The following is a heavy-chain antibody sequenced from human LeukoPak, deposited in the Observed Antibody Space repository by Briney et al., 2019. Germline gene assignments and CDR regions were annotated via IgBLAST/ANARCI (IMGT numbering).Heavy chain of an antibody. V-gene: IGHV3-21*01. CDR3: ARMSGYYDY. J-gene: IGHJ4*02. CDR1: GFTFSDYT. Sequence: PGGSLRLCCAASGFTFSDYTMNWVRQAPGKGLEWVSSVSGTRTYIYYADSVKGRFTISRDNAKNSLYLQMNSLRAEDTAVYYCARMSGYYDYWGQGTLVTVSS. CDR2: VSGTRTYI.